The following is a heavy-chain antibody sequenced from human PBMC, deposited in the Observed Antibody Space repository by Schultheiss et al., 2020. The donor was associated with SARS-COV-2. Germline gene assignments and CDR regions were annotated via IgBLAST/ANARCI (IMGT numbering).Heavy chain of an antibody. Sequence: GGSLRLSCAASGFTFDDYAMHWVRQAPGKGLEWVAVIWYDGSNKYYADSVKGRFTISRDNSKNTLYLQMNSLRAEDTAVYYCARPTAGHMYGMDVWGQGTTVTVSS. J-gene: IGHJ6*02. CDR1: GFTFDDYA. V-gene: IGHV3-33*01. D-gene: IGHD2-21*01. CDR2: IWYDGSNK. CDR3: ARPTAGHMYGMDV.